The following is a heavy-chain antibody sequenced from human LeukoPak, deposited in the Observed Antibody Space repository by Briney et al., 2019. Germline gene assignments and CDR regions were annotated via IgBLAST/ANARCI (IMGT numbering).Heavy chain of an antibody. CDR1: GYTFTSHY. V-gene: IGHV1-46*01. D-gene: IGHD6-6*01. CDR2: IDPSGGST. J-gene: IGHJ5*02. CDR3: ARSEFSRAIWFDP. Sequence: GASVKVSCKASGYTFTSHYINWVRQAPGQGLEWMGIIDPSGGSTTYARNFQGRVTMTRDTSTSTVYMNLTSLRSEDTAVYYCARSEFSRAIWFDPWGQGTLVTVSS.